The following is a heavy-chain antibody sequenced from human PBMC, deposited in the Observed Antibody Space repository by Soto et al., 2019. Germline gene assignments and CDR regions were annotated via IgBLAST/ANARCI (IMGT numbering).Heavy chain of an antibody. D-gene: IGHD3-16*02. CDR2: IRGSGGST. CDR3: AKVDDYIWGSYRYPIIDY. V-gene: IGHV3-23*01. CDR1: GFTFSSYA. J-gene: IGHJ4*02. Sequence: GGSLRLSCAASGFTFSSYAMSWVRQAPGKGLEWVSAIRGSGGSTYYADSVKGRFTISRDNSKNTLYLQMNSLRAEDTAVYYCAKVDDYIWGSYRYPIIDYWGQGTLVTVSS.